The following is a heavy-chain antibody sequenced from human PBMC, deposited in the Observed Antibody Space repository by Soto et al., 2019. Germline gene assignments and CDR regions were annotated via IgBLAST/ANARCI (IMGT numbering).Heavy chain of an antibody. CDR3: ASDRCSGGSCTNQHLQQ. V-gene: IGHV3-48*02. CDR1: GFTFSSYS. D-gene: IGHD2-15*01. CDR2: ISSSSSTI. J-gene: IGHJ1*01. Sequence: GGSLILSCAASGFTFSSYSMNWVRQAPGKGLEWVSYISSSSSTIYYADSVKGRFTISRDNAKNSLYLQMNSLRDEDTAVYYCASDRCSGGSCTNQHLQQWGQGNLVTVS.